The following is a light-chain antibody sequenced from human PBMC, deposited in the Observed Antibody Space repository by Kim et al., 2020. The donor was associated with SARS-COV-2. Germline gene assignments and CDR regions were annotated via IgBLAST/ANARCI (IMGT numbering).Light chain of an antibody. J-gene: IGKJ2*01. CDR3: QQYGDSPYT. CDR1: QSVSNSY. CDR2: GAS. V-gene: IGKV3-20*01. Sequence: LSPGERATLSCRTSQSVSNSYVAWYKQRPGQAPRLLIYGASNRATGIPDRFSGGGSGTDFTLTISRLEPEDFAVYHCQQYGDSPYTFGQGTKLEI.